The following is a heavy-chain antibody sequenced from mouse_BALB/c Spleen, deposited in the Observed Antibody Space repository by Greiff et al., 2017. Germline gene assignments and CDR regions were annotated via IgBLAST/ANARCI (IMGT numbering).Heavy chain of an antibody. CDR1: GYSITSGYY. J-gene: IGHJ1*01. V-gene: IGHV3-6*02. Sequence: EVQLVESGPGLVKPSQSLSLTCSVTGYSITSGYYWNWIRQFPGNKLEWMGYISYDGSNNYNPSLKNRISITRDTSKNQFFLKLNSVTTEDTATYYCAREGGYDDQGYFDVWGAGTTVTVSS. CDR2: ISYDGSN. CDR3: AREGGYDDQGYFDV. D-gene: IGHD2-2*01.